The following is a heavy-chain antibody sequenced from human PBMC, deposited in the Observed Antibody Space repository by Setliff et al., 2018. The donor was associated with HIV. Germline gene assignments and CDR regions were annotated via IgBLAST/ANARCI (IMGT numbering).Heavy chain of an antibody. D-gene: IGHD2-2*01. V-gene: IGHV1-18*01. CDR3: ARDRPGMDCTTTSCYAPFDY. J-gene: IGHJ4*02. CDR2: ISAYTGNR. CDR1: GYTFSGYG. Sequence: ASVKVSCKASGYTFSGYGISWVRQAPGQGPEWVGWISAYTGNRNYTQKLQGRVIMTTQRSTSTAYMELRSLRSDDTAVYYCARDRPGMDCTTTSCYAPFDYWGQGTLVTSPQ.